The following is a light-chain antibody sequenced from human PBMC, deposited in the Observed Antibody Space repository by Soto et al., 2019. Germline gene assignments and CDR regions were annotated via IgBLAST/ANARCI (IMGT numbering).Light chain of an antibody. V-gene: IGKV1-9*01. Sequence: IQLTQSPSSLSASVVDRVTITCRASQGISSYLAWYQQKPGEAPKLLIFAASTLQSGVPSRFSGSGSGTDFTLTISSLQPEDFATYYCQQLNSSPRTFGPGTKVDIK. CDR2: AAS. J-gene: IGKJ3*01. CDR3: QQLNSSPRT. CDR1: QGISSY.